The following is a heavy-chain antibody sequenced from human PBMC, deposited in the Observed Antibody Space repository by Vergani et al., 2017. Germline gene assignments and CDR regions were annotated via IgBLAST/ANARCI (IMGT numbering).Heavy chain of an antibody. D-gene: IGHD4-17*01. CDR2: ISWNSGSI. CDR1: GFTFDDYA. CDR3: AKDILDGDYDTSDAFDI. J-gene: IGHJ3*02. Sequence: EVQLVESGGGLVQPGRSLRLSCAASGFTFDDYAMHWVRQAPGKGLEWVSGISWNSGSIGYADSVKGRFTISRDNAKNSLYLQINSLRAEDTALYYCAKDILDGDYDTSDAFDIWGQGTMVTVSS. V-gene: IGHV3-9*01.